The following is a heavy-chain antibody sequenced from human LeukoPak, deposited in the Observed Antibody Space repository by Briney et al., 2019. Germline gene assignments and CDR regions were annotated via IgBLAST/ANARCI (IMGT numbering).Heavy chain of an antibody. Sequence: GGSLRLSCAASGFIFRDYWMSWMRQAPGKGLEWVANIKYDGDEEYYVDSVKGRFIISRDNAKNSLYLQLNSLRVEDTAVYYCRSGGAAPGAFDNWGQGTLVTVSP. CDR1: GFIFRDYW. J-gene: IGHJ4*02. CDR3: RSGGAAPGAFDN. V-gene: IGHV3-7*01. CDR2: IKYDGDEE. D-gene: IGHD4/OR15-4a*01.